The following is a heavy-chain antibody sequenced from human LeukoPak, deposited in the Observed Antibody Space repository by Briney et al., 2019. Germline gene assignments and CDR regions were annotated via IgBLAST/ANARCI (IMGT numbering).Heavy chain of an antibody. V-gene: IGHV3-30*04. CDR1: GFTFSSYA. D-gene: IGHD3-10*02. Sequence: GGSLRLSCAASGFTFSSYAMHWVRQAPGKGLEWVAVILYDGSDKYYADSVKGRFTISRDTSKNTLYLQMNSLRAEDTAVYYCAELGITMIGGVWGKGTTVTISS. J-gene: IGHJ6*04. CDR2: ILYDGSDK. CDR3: AELGITMIGGV.